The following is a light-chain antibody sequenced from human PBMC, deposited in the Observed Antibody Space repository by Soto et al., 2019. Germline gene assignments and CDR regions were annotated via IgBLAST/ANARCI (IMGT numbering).Light chain of an antibody. Sequence: DIQMTQSPSTLSASVGDRVTITCRASQSISSWLAWYQQQPGKAPTLLISKASSLESAVASRCSGSGSGTEFTLTISSLQPDDFATYYCQQDYSYSYTFGQGTKLEIK. CDR3: QQDYSYSYT. CDR2: KAS. V-gene: IGKV1-5*03. J-gene: IGKJ2*01. CDR1: QSISSW.